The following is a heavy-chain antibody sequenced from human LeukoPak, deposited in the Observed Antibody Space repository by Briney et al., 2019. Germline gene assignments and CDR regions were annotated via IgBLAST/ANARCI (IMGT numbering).Heavy chain of an antibody. D-gene: IGHD1-26*01. CDR3: ARDGGIVGAAYFDY. J-gene: IGHJ4*02. V-gene: IGHV1-8*01. CDR1: GYTFTSYD. Sequence: GASVKVSCKASGYTFTSYDINWVRQATGQGLEWMGWMNPNSGNTGYAQKFQGRVTMTRNTSISTAYMELSSLRSDDTAVYYCARDGGIVGAAYFDYWGQGTLVTVSS. CDR2: MNPNSGNT.